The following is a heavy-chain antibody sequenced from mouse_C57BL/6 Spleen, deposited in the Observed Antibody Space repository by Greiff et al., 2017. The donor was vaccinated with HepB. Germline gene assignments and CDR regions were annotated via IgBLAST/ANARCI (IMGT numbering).Heavy chain of an antibody. CDR3: ARGGLTGTYFDY. D-gene: IGHD4-1*01. CDR2: IYPGDGDT. Sequence: SGAELVKPGASVKISCKASGYAFSSYWMNWVKQRPGKGLEWIGQIYPGDGDTNYNGKFKGKATLTADKPSSTAYMQLSSLTSEDSAVYFCARGGLTGTYFDYWRQGTTLTVSS. CDR1: GYAFSSYW. J-gene: IGHJ2*01. V-gene: IGHV1-80*01.